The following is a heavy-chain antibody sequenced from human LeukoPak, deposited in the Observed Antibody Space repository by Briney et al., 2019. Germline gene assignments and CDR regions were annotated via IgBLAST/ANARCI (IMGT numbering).Heavy chain of an antibody. D-gene: IGHD3-3*01. Sequence: CLRLSCAASGFTFSSDGVHWVRQAPGEGLEWVAVMWYDGSNMYYADAVKGRFTTYRDNSKNTLYLQMNSLRAEDTAVYYCARDPLYYDFWSGRDYFDYWGQGTLVTVSS. CDR3: ARDPLYYDFWSGRDYFDY. V-gene: IGHV3-33*01. CDR2: MWYDGSNM. J-gene: IGHJ4*02. CDR1: GFTFSSDG.